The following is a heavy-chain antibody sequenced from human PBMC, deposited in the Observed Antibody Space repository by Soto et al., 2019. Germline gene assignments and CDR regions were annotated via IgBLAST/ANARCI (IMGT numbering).Heavy chain of an antibody. V-gene: IGHV3-23*01. D-gene: IGHD6-19*01. CDR1: GFTFSSYA. J-gene: IGHJ6*02. CDR2: ISGPGVGT. CDR3: AKNGGWYITRQNYYYGMDV. Sequence: GGSLRLSCAASGFTFSSYAMSWVRQAPGKGLEWVSGISGPGVGTYYAESVQGRFTISRDNSKNTLYLQMNSLSAEDTAVYYCAKNGGWYITRQNYYYGMDVWGQGTTVTVSS.